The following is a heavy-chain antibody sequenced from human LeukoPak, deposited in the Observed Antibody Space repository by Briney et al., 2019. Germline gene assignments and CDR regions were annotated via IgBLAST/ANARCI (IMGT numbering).Heavy chain of an antibody. CDR1: RGSIIRYK. Sequence: SETLSLTCADFRGSIIRYKRTSVRQPPGKGLEWIGYIYYSGSTNYNPSLKSRVTISVDTSKNQFSLKRSSVTAAYTAQHYGAGAASRSHWPNIEYWGQGTLVTVSS. J-gene: IGHJ4*02. CDR2: IYYSGST. V-gene: IGHV4-59*08. D-gene: IGHD1-1*01. CDR3: AGAASRSHWPNIEY.